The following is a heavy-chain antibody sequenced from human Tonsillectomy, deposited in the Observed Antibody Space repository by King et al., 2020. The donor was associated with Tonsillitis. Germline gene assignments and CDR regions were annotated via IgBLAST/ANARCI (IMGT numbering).Heavy chain of an antibody. V-gene: IGHV3-43*02. CDR2: ISGAGGST. Sequence: LQLVQSGGGVVQPGGSLRLSCAASGFTFDDYAMHWVRQAPGKGLEWVSLISGAGGSTYYADSVKGRFTISRDNSKNSLYLQMNSLRTEDTALYYCALADSSGDSWGQGTLVTVSS. J-gene: IGHJ5*02. D-gene: IGHD3-22*01. CDR3: ALADSSGDS. CDR1: GFTFDDYA.